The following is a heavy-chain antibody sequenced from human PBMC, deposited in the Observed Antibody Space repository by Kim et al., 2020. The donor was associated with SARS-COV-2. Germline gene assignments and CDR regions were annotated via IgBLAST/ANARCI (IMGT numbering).Heavy chain of an antibody. CDR1: GGSISSSSYY. CDR3: ARHRRTMIVVVKWFDP. V-gene: IGHV4-39*01. D-gene: IGHD3-22*01. Sequence: SETLSLTCTVSGGSISSSSYYWGWIRQPPGKGLEWIGSIYYSGSTYYNPSLKSRVTISVDTSKNQFSLKLSSVTAADTAVYYCARHRRTMIVVVKWFDPWGQGTLVTVSS. CDR2: IYYSGST. J-gene: IGHJ5*02.